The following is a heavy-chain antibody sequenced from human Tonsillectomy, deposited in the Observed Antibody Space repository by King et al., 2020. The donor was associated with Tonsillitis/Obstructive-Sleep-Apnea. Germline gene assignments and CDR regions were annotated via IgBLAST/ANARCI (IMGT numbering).Heavy chain of an antibody. CDR1: GFTFSNFG. V-gene: IGHV3-33*01. CDR2: IWYDGSNK. J-gene: IGHJ2*01. Sequence: VQLVESGGGVVQPGRSLRLSCAPSGFTFSNFGMHWVRQAPGKWLEWVAFIWYDGSNKYYADSVKGRFTISRDNPKNTLLLQMNSLRAEDTSVYYCARHWGGWYFDLWGRGTLVTVSS. D-gene: IGHD7-27*01. CDR3: ARHWGGWYFDL.